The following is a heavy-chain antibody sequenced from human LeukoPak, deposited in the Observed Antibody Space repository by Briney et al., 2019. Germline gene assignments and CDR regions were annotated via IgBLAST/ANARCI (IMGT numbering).Heavy chain of an antibody. CDR1: SGSITNYY. V-gene: IGHV4-59*01. D-gene: IGHD3-10*01. CDR3: ARDTYYYTSRSFLDGFDI. J-gene: IGHJ3*02. CDR2: IYYSGNT. Sequence: PSETLSLTCTVSSGSITNYYWSWIRQPPGKELEWIGYIYYSGNTNYDPSLQSRVTISVDTSKNQFSLRLSSVTAADTAVYYCARDTYYYTSRSFLDGFDIWGQGTMVTVSS.